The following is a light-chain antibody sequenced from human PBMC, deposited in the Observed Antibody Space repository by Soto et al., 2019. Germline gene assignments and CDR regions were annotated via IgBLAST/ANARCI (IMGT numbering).Light chain of an antibody. Sequence: DIVMTQSPDSLAVSLGERATINCKSSQSVLYSSNNKNYLAWYQQKPGQPPKLLIYWASTRESGVPDRFSGSGSGTDFTLTISSLQAEDVEVYYCQQYYSTPRTGGQGTKVEIK. V-gene: IGKV4-1*01. CDR3: QQYYSTPRT. CDR2: WAS. J-gene: IGKJ1*01. CDR1: QSVLYSSNNKNY.